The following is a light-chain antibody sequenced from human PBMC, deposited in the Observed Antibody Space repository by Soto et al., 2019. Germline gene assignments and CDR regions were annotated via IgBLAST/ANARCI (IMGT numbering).Light chain of an antibody. CDR1: QTISSW. CDR3: QHYNSYGT. V-gene: IGKV1-5*03. CDR2: KAS. Sequence: QLTQSPSTLSGSVGDRVTITCRASQTISSWLARYQQKPGKAPKLLIYKASTLKSGVPSRFSGSGSGTEFTLTISSLQPDDFATYYCQHYNSYGTFGQGTKVDIK. J-gene: IGKJ1*01.